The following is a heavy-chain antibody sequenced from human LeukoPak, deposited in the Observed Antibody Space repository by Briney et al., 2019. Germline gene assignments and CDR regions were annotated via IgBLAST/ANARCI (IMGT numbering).Heavy chain of an antibody. CDR2: ISSSGDST. Sequence: PGGSLRLSCAVSGFSISSYAMGWVRQAPGKGLEWASGISSSGDSTYYANSMEGRFTISRDNSKNTLYLQMNSLRAEDTAVYYCAKGPASSIAAAADLDYWGQGTLVTVSS. J-gene: IGHJ4*02. CDR3: AKGPASSIAAAADLDY. V-gene: IGHV3-23*01. D-gene: IGHD6-13*01. CDR1: GFSISSYA.